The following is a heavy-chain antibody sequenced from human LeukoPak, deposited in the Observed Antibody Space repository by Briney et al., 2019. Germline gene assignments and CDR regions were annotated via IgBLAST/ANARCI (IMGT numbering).Heavy chain of an antibody. CDR1: GYTFTSYD. D-gene: IGHD6-13*01. Sequence: ASVKVSCKASGYTFTSYDINWVRQATGQGLEWMGWMNPNSGNTGYAQKFQGRVTMTRNTSISTAYMELRSLRSDDTAVYYCARIAAPHYYYYMDVWGKGTTVTISS. CDR2: MNPNSGNT. V-gene: IGHV1-8*01. J-gene: IGHJ6*03. CDR3: ARIAAPHYYYYMDV.